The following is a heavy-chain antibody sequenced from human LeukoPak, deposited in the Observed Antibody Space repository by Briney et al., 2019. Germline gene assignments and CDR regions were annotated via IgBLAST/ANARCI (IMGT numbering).Heavy chain of an antibody. V-gene: IGHV1-46*01. Sequence: GASVKVSCKASGYTFTSYYMHWVRQAPGQGLEWMGIVNPSGGSTSYAQKFQGRVTMTRDTSTSTVYMELSSLRSEDTAVYYCARESEINGFDYWGQGTLVTVSS. D-gene: IGHD1-14*01. J-gene: IGHJ4*02. CDR3: ARESEINGFDY. CDR1: GYTFTSYY. CDR2: VNPSGGST.